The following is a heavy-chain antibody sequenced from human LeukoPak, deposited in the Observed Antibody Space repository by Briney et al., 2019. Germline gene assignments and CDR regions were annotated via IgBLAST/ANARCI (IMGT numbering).Heavy chain of an antibody. J-gene: IGHJ4*02. D-gene: IGHD3-22*01. CDR2: ISYDGSNK. CDR3: AREPALPYDSSGRNYFDY. V-gene: IGHV3-30-3*01. Sequence: PPGGSLRLSCAASGLTFSTYWMSWVRQAPGKGLEWVAVISYDGSNKYYADSVKGRFTISRDNSKNTLYLQMNSLRAEDTAVYYCAREPALPYDSSGRNYFDYWGQGTLVTVSS. CDR1: GLTFSTYW.